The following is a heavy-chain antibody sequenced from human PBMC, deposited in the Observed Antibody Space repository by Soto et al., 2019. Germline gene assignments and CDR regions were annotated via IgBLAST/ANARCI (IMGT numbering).Heavy chain of an antibody. J-gene: IGHJ4*02. CDR2: IYHSGST. V-gene: IGHV4-30-2*01. D-gene: IGHD6-6*01. CDR1: GGSISSGGYS. CDR3: ARGGIAPRPDPCYFDY. Sequence: QLQLQESGSGLVKPSQTLSLTCAVSGGSISSGGYSWSWIRQPPGKGLEWIGYIYHSGSTYYNPSLNSRVTCGLDRSKNQCALNLSSVTAADTAVYSCARGGIAPRPDPCYFDYWGQGTLATVSS.